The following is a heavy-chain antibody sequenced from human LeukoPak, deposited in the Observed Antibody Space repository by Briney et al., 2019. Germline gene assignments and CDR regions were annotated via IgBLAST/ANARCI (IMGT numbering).Heavy chain of an antibody. CDR3: ARDPPDY. CDR1: GYSISSGAY. CDR2: IYHDGST. Sequence: SETLSLTCAVSGYSISSGAYWGWLRQPPGKGLEWIGCIYHDGSTYYNPSLKSRVTISVDTSKNQFSLKLTSVTATDTAVYYCARDPPDYWGQGTLVTVSS. J-gene: IGHJ4*02. V-gene: IGHV4-38-2*02.